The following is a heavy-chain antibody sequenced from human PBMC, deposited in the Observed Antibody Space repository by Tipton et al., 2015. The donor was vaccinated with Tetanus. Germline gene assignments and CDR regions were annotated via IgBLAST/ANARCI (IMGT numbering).Heavy chain of an antibody. D-gene: IGHD2-21*01. Sequence: TLSLTCTVSGVSLTDYYWTWIRLPPGKGLEWIGEINHRGSAKYIPSLQSRATISVATSKNKFSLNLSSVTAADTAVYYCARLILWWSNEVWGIMFDFDYGVDGGGQGIT. V-gene: IGHV4-34*01. CDR3: ARLILWWSNEVWGIMFDFDYGVDG. CDR2: INHRGSA. CDR1: GVSLTDYY. J-gene: IGHJ6*02.